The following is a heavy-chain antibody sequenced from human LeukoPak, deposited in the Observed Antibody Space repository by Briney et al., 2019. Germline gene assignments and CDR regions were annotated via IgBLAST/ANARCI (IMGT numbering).Heavy chain of an antibody. J-gene: IGHJ3*02. V-gene: IGHV3-48*03. Sequence: PGGSLRLSCAASGFTFSSYEMNWVRQAPGKGLEWVSHISSSGSTIYYADSVKGRFTISRDNAKNSLYLQMDSLRAEDTAVYYCARASMVRGVGAFDIWGQGTLVTVSS. CDR3: ARASMVRGVGAFDI. D-gene: IGHD3-10*01. CDR1: GFTFSSYE. CDR2: ISSSGSTI.